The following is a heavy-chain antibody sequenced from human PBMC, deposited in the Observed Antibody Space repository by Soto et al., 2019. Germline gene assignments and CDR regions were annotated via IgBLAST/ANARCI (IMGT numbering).Heavy chain of an antibody. Sequence: QVQLQESGPGLVKPSQTLSLTCTVSGGSINSGGYYWSWIRQHPGKGLEWIGYIYYGGSTYYNPTLTSRATVSLAPSKNQFSLKMSSVTAADTAVYYCAREPGIAAAGRSYYYYGMAVWGQGTTVTVSS. CDR3: AREPGIAAAGRSYYYYGMAV. J-gene: IGHJ6*02. V-gene: IGHV4-31*03. CDR2: IYYGGST. D-gene: IGHD6-13*01. CDR1: GGSINSGGYY.